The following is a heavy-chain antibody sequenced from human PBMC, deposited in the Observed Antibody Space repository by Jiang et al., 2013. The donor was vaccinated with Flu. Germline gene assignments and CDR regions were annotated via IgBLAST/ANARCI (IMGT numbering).Heavy chain of an antibody. CDR3: AKDRNTMIVVVTEGMDV. CDR2: ISYDGSNK. V-gene: IGHV3-30*18. J-gene: IGHJ6*02. CDR1: GFTFSSYG. Sequence: QLVESGGGVVQPGRSLRLSCAASGFTFSSYGMHWVRQAPGKGLEWVAVISYDGSNKYYADSVKGRFTISRDNSKNTLYLQMNSLRAEDTAVYYCAKDRNTMIVVVTEGMDVWGQGTTVTVSS. D-gene: IGHD3-22*01.